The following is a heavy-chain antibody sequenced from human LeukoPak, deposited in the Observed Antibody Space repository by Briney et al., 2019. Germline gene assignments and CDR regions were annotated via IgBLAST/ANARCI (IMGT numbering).Heavy chain of an antibody. V-gene: IGHV4-31*03. J-gene: IGHJ3*02. Sequence: SETLSLTCTVSGGSISSGGYYWSWIRQHPGKGLEWIGYIYYSGSTYYNPSLKSRVTISVDTSKNQFSLKLSSVTAADTVVYYCARAPGIEKQLVNIDAFDIWGQGTMVTVSS. CDR2: IYYSGST. D-gene: IGHD6-13*01. CDR3: ARAPGIEKQLVNIDAFDI. CDR1: GGSISSGGYY.